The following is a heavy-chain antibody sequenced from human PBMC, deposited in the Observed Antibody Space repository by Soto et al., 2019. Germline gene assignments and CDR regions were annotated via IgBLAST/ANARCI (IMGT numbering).Heavy chain of an antibody. D-gene: IGHD2-2*01. V-gene: IGHV3-23*01. CDR3: AKDRDYPRDQFHY. CDR2: ISANGQGI. CDR1: GFTVSSNY. J-gene: IGHJ4*02. Sequence: GGSLRLSCAASGFTVSSNYMSWVRQAPGKGLEWVSAISANGQGIYYADSVRGRFTISRDNSKNTVFLHMDSLRAEDTAVYYCAKDRDYPRDQFHYWGQGTLVTVSS.